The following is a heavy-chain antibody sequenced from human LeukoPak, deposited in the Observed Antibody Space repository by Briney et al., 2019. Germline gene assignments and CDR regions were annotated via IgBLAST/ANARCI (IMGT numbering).Heavy chain of an antibody. V-gene: IGHV1-2*02. CDR1: GYTFVGEY. Sequence: ASVKVSCKASGYTFVGEYLHWVRQAPGQGPEWLGWIDTHSGGTKYAQKFLGRVTMTRDVSINTAYMELTRLSSDDTAVYYCARPPFLRGYSYGFWGQGTLVTVSS. D-gene: IGHD5-18*01. CDR3: ARPPFLRGYSYGF. J-gene: IGHJ4*02. CDR2: IDTHSGGT.